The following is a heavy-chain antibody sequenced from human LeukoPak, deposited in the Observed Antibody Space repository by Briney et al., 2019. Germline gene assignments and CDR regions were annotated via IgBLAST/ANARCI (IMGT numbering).Heavy chain of an antibody. CDR2: IYYSGST. J-gene: IGHJ4*02. Sequence: SETLSLTCTVSGGSISSYYWSWIRQPPGKGLEWIGYIYYSGSTNYNPSLKSRVTISVDTSKNQFSLKLSSVTAAVTAVYYCAGVGGYSYGSFDYWGQGTLVTVSS. CDR1: GGSISSYY. CDR3: AGVGGYSYGSFDY. V-gene: IGHV4-59*01. D-gene: IGHD5-18*01.